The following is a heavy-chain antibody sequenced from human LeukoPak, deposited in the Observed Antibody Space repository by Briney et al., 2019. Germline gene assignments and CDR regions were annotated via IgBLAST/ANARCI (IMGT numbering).Heavy chain of an antibody. CDR3: ARGASAAYYYDSSGYQRIDTEYYYYYMDV. D-gene: IGHD3-22*01. V-gene: IGHV4-39*07. Sequence: SETLSLTCTVSGGSISSSSYYWGWIRQPPGKGLEWIGSIYYSGSTYYNPSLKSRVTISVDTSKNQFSLKLSSVTAADTAVYYCARGASAAYYYDSSGYQRIDTEYYYYYMDVWGKGTTVTISS. CDR1: GGSISSSSYY. CDR2: IYYSGST. J-gene: IGHJ6*03.